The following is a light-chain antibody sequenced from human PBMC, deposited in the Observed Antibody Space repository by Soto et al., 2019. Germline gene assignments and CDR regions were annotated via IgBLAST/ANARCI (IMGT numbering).Light chain of an antibody. CDR2: WAS. J-gene: IGKJ1*01. Sequence: DVWMTQSPYTLAASLGERATLNCKCRPRGLYSSNNKNYLAWYQQKPGQPPKLLIYWASTRESGVPDRFSGSGSGTDFTLTISSLQAEDVAVYYCQQYYSTPSWTFGQGTKVDIK. CDR3: QQYYSTPSWT. V-gene: IGKV4-1*01. CDR1: PRGLYSSNNKNY.